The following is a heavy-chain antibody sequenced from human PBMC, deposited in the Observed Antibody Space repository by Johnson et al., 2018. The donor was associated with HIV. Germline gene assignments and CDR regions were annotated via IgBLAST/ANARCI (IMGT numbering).Heavy chain of an antibody. J-gene: IGHJ3*02. CDR2: LYRSGST. CDR1: GFPFSSSW. D-gene: IGHD4-23*01. Sequence: MLLVESGGGVVQPGRSLRLSCTASGFPFSSSWMHWVRQAPGKGLVWVSALYRSGSTYYVDSVKGRVPISRDNYKNTLHLQMNSLRVDDTAVYYCARGPGYDHDYGGVDIWGQGTMVTVAS. CDR3: ARGPGYDHDYGGVDI. V-gene: IGHV3-66*01.